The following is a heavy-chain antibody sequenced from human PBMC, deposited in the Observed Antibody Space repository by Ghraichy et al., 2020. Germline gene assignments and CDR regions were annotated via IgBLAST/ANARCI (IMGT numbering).Heavy chain of an antibody. Sequence: SETLSLTCAVYGGSFSGYYWSWIRQPPGKGLEWIGEINHSGSTNYNPSLKSRVTISVDTSKNQFSLKLSSVTAADTAVYYCARGGRIRDVDTAMGTGSFDYWGQGTLVTVSS. V-gene: IGHV4-34*01. CDR1: GGSFSGYY. D-gene: IGHD5-18*01. CDR3: ARGGRIRDVDTAMGTGSFDY. J-gene: IGHJ4*02. CDR2: INHSGST.